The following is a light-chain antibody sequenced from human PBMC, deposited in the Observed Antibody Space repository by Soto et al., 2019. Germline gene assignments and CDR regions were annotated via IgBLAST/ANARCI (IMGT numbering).Light chain of an antibody. J-gene: IGLJ1*01. Sequence: SVLTQPASVSGSPGQSITISCTGTSSDVGGYNYVSWYQQHPGKAPKLMIYEVSNRPSGVSNRFSGSKSGNTASLTISGLQAEDEADYYCSSYTSSSKIFGTGTKLTVL. CDR2: EVS. V-gene: IGLV2-14*01. CDR1: SSDVGGYNY. CDR3: SSYTSSSKI.